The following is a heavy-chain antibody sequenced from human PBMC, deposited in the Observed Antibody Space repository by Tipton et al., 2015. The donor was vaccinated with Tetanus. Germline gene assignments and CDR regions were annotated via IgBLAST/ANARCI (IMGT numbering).Heavy chain of an antibody. D-gene: IGHD3-10*01. J-gene: IGHJ6*02. V-gene: IGHV1-2*02. Sequence: QVQLVQSGAEVKKPGASVKVSCKASGYTFTGYYMHWVRQAPGQGLEWMGWINPNSGGTNYAQKFQGRVTMTRDTSISTAYMEVSSLRSGDTAVYYCARVYAPMASGGMDVWGQGTTVTVSS. CDR2: INPNSGGT. CDR1: GYTFTGYY. CDR3: ARVYAPMASGGMDV.